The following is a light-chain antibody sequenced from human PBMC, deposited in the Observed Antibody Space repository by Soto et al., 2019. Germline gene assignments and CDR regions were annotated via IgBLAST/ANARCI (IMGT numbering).Light chain of an antibody. CDR2: VGTGGIVG. Sequence: QSVLTQPPSASASLGASVTLTCTLSSGYSNYKVDWYQQRPGKGPRFVMRVGTGGIVGSKGDGIPDRFAVLGSGLNRYLTIKNIQEEDESDYYCGADHGSGSNFVSVFGGGTQLTVL. J-gene: IGLJ7*01. CDR3: GADHGSGSNFVSV. V-gene: IGLV9-49*01. CDR1: SGYSNYK.